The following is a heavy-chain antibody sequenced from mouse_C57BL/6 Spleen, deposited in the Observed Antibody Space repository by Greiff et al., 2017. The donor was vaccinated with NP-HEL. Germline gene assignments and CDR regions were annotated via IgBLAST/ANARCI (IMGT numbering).Heavy chain of an antibody. Sequence: EVHLVESGGGLVQPGGSLSLSCAASGFTFTDYYMSWVRQPPGKALEWLGFIRNKANGYTTEYSASVKGRFTISRDNSQSILYLQMNALRAEDSATYYCARDYYGSSHWYFDVWGTGTTVTVSS. D-gene: IGHD1-1*01. CDR2: IRNKANGYTT. CDR3: ARDYYGSSHWYFDV. J-gene: IGHJ1*03. CDR1: GFTFTDYY. V-gene: IGHV7-3*01.